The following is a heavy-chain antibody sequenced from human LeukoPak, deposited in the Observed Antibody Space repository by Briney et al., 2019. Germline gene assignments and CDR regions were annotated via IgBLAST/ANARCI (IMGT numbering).Heavy chain of an antibody. CDR1: GYTFTDYY. J-gene: IGHJ4*02. Sequence: ASVNVSCKASGYTFTDYYMHWVRQAPGQGLEWMGWINPDTGGTNYAQKFQGRVTMTRDTSISTAYMELSRLRSDDAAVYYCARPRWSYAFDDWGQGTLVTVSS. CDR3: ARPRWSYAFDD. CDR2: INPDTGGT. V-gene: IGHV1-2*02. D-gene: IGHD1-26*01.